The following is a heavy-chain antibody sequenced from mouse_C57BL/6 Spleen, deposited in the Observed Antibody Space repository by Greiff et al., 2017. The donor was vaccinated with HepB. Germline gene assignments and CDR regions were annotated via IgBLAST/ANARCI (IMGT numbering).Heavy chain of an antibody. Sequence: QVQLQQPGAELVMPGASVKLSCKASGYTFTSYWMHWVKQRPGQGLEWIGEIDPSDSYTNYNQKFKGKSTLTVDKSSSTAYMQLSSLTSEDSAVYYCARAGYYKVYFDYWGQGTTLTVSS. CDR3: ARAGYYKVYFDY. V-gene: IGHV1-69*01. J-gene: IGHJ2*01. CDR2: IDPSDSYT. D-gene: IGHD2-12*01. CDR1: GYTFTSYW.